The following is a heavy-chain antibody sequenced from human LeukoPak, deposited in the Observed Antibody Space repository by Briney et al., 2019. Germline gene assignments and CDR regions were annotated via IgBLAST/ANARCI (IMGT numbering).Heavy chain of an antibody. J-gene: IGHJ4*02. CDR2: IYYSGST. CDR3: ASRLHY. CDR1: GGSISSSSYY. D-gene: IGHD5-12*01. V-gene: IGHV4-39*01. Sequence: SETLSLTCTVSGGSISSSSYYWGWIRQPPGKGLEWIGSIYYSGSTYYNPSLQSRVLISVDTSKNQFSLKLSSVAAAGTAVYYCASRLHYWGQGTLVTVSS.